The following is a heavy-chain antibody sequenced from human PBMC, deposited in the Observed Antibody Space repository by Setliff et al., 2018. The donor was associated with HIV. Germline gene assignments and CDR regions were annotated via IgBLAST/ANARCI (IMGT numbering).Heavy chain of an antibody. CDR1: GGSISSSSYF. D-gene: IGHD1-7*01. CDR3: ARQGGQFNWNYVGPFDP. Sequence: SETLSLTCTVSGGSISSSSYFWGWVRQPPGKGLEWIGILYYGGNTFYNPSLKSRVTISIDTSKNQFSLNLNSVTAADTALYFCARQGGQFNWNYVGPFDPWGQGTLVTVSS. J-gene: IGHJ5*02. V-gene: IGHV4-39*01. CDR2: LYYGGNT.